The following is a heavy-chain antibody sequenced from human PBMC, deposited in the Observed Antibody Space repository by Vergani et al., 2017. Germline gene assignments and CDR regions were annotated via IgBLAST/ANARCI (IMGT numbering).Heavy chain of an antibody. J-gene: IGHJ6*02. CDR2: IYHSGST. V-gene: IGHV4-30-2*01. Sequence: QLQLQESGSGLVKPSQTLSLTCAVSGGSISSGGYSWSWIRQPPGKGLEWIGYIYHSGSTYYNPSLKSRVTISVDRSKNQFSLKLSSVTAADTAVYYCARAFPYYYDSSAPYGMDVWGQGTTVTVSS. CDR3: ARAFPYYYDSSAPYGMDV. CDR1: GGSISSGGYS. D-gene: IGHD3-22*01.